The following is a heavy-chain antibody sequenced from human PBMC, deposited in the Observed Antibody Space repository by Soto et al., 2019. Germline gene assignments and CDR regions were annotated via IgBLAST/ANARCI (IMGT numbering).Heavy chain of an antibody. Sequence: GESLKISCKGSGYSFTSYWISWVRQMPGKGLEWMGRIDPSDSYTNYSPSFQGHVTISADKSISTAYLQWSSLKASDTAMYYCARRSGDSPYYYYYYGMDVWAQGTTVTVSS. J-gene: IGHJ6*02. D-gene: IGHD2-21*02. V-gene: IGHV5-10-1*01. CDR3: ARRSGDSPYYYYYYGMDV. CDR1: GYSFTSYW. CDR2: IDPSDSYT.